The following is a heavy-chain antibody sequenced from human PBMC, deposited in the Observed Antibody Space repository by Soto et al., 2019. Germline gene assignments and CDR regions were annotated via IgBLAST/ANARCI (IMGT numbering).Heavy chain of an antibody. J-gene: IGHJ2*01. CDR3: ARSKRWIPYWYFDL. CDR1: GDSIRSYY. Sequence: SETLSLTCTVSGDSIRSYYWSWFRQSPGKGLEWIGYIYDNGIIDYNPSLKRRVTISADTSKNQFSLKLSSVTAADTAVYYCARSKRWIPYWYFDLWGRGTLVTVSS. D-gene: IGHD2-2*03. CDR2: IYDNGII. V-gene: IGHV4-59*01.